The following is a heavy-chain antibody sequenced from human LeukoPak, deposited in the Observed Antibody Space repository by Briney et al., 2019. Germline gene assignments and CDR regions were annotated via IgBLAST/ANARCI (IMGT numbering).Heavy chain of an antibody. CDR1: GYTFTSYD. J-gene: IGHJ4*02. CDR2: MNPNSGNT. D-gene: IGHD1-26*01. CDR3: ARSPQPSKKIASGSYFYC. Sequence: GASVKVSCKASGYTFTSYDINWVRQATGQGLEWMGWMNPNSGNTGYAQKFQGRVTMTRNTSISTAYMELSSLRSEDTAVYYCARSPQPSKKIASGSYFYCWGQGTLVTVSS. V-gene: IGHV1-8*01.